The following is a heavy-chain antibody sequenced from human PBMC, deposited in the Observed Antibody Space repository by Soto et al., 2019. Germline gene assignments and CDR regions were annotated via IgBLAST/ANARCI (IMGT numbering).Heavy chain of an antibody. Sequence: QITLKESGPTLVRPTQTLTLTCTFSGFSLSTSGLGVGWIRQHPGKPLEWLALIYWNDDKRYSPSLKARLTITTDTSKNQVVRTMTNMDPVDTATYYCAHRPSGWYLFDYWGQGTLVTVSS. CDR1: GFSLSTSGLG. J-gene: IGHJ4*02. CDR3: AHRPSGWYLFDY. V-gene: IGHV2-5*01. CDR2: IYWNDDK. D-gene: IGHD6-19*01.